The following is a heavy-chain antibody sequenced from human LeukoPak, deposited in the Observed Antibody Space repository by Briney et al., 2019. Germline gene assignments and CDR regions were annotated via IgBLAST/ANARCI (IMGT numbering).Heavy chain of an antibody. Sequence: SVKVSCKASGGTFSSYAISWVRQAPGQGLEWMGRIIPILGTANYAQKFQGRVTMTRNTSISTAYMELSSLRSEDTAVYYCASGLEMATIDAFDIWGQGTMVTVSS. J-gene: IGHJ3*02. CDR2: IIPILGTA. CDR1: GGTFSSYA. CDR3: ASGLEMATIDAFDI. V-gene: IGHV1-69*04. D-gene: IGHD5-24*01.